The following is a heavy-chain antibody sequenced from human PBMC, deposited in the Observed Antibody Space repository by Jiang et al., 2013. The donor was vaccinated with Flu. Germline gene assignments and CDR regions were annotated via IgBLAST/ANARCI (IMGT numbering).Heavy chain of an antibody. Sequence: SGSGLVKPSQTLALTCSVSGDSISSGRHYWSWIRQHPGKGLEWIGYVYYTGNTYSTPSLKSRLIMSVDTSKNQFSXQLSSMSAADTAVYYCARAYYFGSGNYYNGFDFWGQGLLVTVSS. V-gene: IGHV4-31*03. J-gene: IGHJ4*02. CDR2: VYYTGNT. CDR3: ARAYYFGSGNYYNGFDF. CDR1: GDSISSGRHY. D-gene: IGHD3-10*01.